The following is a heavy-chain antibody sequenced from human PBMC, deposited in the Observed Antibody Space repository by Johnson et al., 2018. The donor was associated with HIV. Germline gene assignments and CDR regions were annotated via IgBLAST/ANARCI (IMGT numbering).Heavy chain of an antibody. CDR3: VSSGCQRCAFDI. CDR2: INSDGSST. D-gene: IGHD6-19*01. Sequence: VQLVESGGGLVKPGGSLRLSCAASGFTFSSYWMHWVRQAPGKGLVWVSRINSDGSSTSYADSVKGRFTISRDNAKNTLYLQMNSLKAEDTAVYYCVSSGCQRCAFDIWGQGTMVTVSS. J-gene: IGHJ3*02. CDR1: GFTFSSYW. V-gene: IGHV3-74*02.